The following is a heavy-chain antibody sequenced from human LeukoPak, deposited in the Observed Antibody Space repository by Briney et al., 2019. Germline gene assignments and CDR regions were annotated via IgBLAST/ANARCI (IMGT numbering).Heavy chain of an antibody. CDR2: INPSGGST. J-gene: IGHJ4*02. CDR1: GYTFTSYY. V-gene: IGHV1-46*01. CDR3: ARGGGLGGYDLDKGETGRLFDY. Sequence: ASVKVSCKASGYTFTSYYMHWVRQAPGQGLEWMGIINPSGGSTSYAQKFQGRVTMTRDMSTSTVYMELSSLRSEDTAVYYCARGGGLGGYDLDKGETGRLFDYWGQGTLVTVSS. D-gene: IGHD5-12*01.